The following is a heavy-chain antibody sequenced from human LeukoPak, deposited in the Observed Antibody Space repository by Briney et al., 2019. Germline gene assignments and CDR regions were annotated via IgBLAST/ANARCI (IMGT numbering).Heavy chain of an antibody. CDR3: ARVNDFWSGSDY. CDR1: GFTFSSYW. J-gene: IGHJ4*02. V-gene: IGHV3-7*04. Sequence: GGSLRLSCAASGFTFSSYWMSWVRQAPGKGLEWVANIKQDGSEKYYADSVKGRFTISRDNSKNTLYLQMNSLRAEDTAVYYCARVNDFWSGSDYWGQGTLVTVSS. CDR2: IKQDGSEK. D-gene: IGHD3-3*01.